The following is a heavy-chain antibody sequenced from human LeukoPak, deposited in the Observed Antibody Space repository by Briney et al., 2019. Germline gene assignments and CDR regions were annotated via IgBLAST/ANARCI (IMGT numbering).Heavy chain of an antibody. Sequence: PSETLSLTCTVSGGSISSYYWSWIRQPPGKGLEWIGYIYYSGSTNYNPSLKSRVTISVDTSKNQFSLKLSSVTAADTAVYYCARHAGSWYGYYFDYWGQGTLVTVSS. D-gene: IGHD6-13*01. J-gene: IGHJ4*02. CDR2: IYYSGST. CDR1: GGSISSYY. CDR3: ARHAGSWYGYYFDY. V-gene: IGHV4-59*08.